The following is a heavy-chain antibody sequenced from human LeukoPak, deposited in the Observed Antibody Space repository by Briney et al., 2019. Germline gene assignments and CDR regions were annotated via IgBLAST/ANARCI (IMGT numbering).Heavy chain of an antibody. CDR1: GFTVITND. Sequence: GGSLRLSCAASGFTVITNDMTWVRQAPGKGFEWVSVLYSDGNTKYADSVQGRFTISRDNSKNTLYLEMNSLSPDDTAVYYCARGVEPLAANTLSYWGQGTLVTVSS. V-gene: IGHV3-53*01. CDR3: ARGVEPLAANTLSY. D-gene: IGHD1-14*01. CDR2: LYSDGNT. J-gene: IGHJ4*02.